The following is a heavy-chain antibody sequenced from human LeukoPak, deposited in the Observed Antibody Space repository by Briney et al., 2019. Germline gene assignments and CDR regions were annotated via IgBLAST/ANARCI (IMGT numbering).Heavy chain of an antibody. J-gene: IGHJ3*02. Sequence: SSETLSLTCAVYGGSFSGYYWSWIRQPPGKGLEWIGEINHSGSTNYNPSLKSRVTISVDTSKNQFSLQLNSVTPEDTAVYYCARAPLSPPYSSSDLIGAFDIWGQGTMVTVSS. D-gene: IGHD6-6*01. V-gene: IGHV4-34*01. CDR1: GGSFSGYY. CDR3: ARAPLSPPYSSSDLIGAFDI. CDR2: INHSGST.